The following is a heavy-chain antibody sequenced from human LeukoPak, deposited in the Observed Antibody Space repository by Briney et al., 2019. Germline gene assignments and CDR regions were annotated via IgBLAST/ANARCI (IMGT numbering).Heavy chain of an antibody. CDR1: GGSISSSSYY. CDR3: ARDWCPYYYDSSGPNWFDP. Sequence: SETLSLTCTVSGGSISSSSYYWGWIRQPPGKGLEGIGSIYYSRSTYYSPSLKSRVTISVDTSKNQFSLKLSSVTAADTAVYYCARDWCPYYYDSSGPNWFDPWGQGTLVTVSS. CDR2: IYYSRST. J-gene: IGHJ5*02. D-gene: IGHD3-22*01. V-gene: IGHV4-39*07.